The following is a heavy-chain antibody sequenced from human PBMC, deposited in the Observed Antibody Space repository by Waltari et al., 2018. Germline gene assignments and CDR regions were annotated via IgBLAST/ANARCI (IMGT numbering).Heavy chain of an antibody. J-gene: IGHJ3*02. Sequence: QLQLQESGPGLVKPSETLSLTCPVSGGSISSHYWSWIRQPPGKGLEWIGYIYYSGSTNYNPSLKSRVTISVDTSKNQFSLKLSSVTAADTAVYYCARALGGPRAFDIWGQGTMVTVSS. CDR2: IYYSGST. CDR1: GGSISSHY. D-gene: IGHD2-15*01. CDR3: ARALGGPRAFDI. V-gene: IGHV4-59*11.